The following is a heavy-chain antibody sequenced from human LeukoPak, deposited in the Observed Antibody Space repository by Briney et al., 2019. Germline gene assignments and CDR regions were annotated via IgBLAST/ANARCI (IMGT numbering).Heavy chain of an antibody. D-gene: IGHD3-22*01. J-gene: IGHJ4*02. Sequence: GGSLRLSCTASGFTFTNAWMTWVRQAPGKGLVWVGRIKSASDGGTTDYAAPVKGRFTISRDDSKNPLYLQMDSLNSEDSAVYYCTTEYYYDSSGSLFYFDYWGQGSLVTVSS. CDR2: IKSASDGGTT. V-gene: IGHV3-15*01. CDR1: GFTFTNAW. CDR3: TTEYYYDSSGSLFYFDY.